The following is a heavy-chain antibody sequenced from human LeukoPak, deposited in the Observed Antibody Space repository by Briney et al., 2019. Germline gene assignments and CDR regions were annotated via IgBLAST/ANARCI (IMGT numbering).Heavy chain of an antibody. CDR3: AKYSNYLDAFDI. CDR2: IIWNSGSI. V-gene: IGHV3-9*01. Sequence: GGSLRLSCAASGFTFDDYAMHWVRQAPGKGLEWVSGIIWNSGSIGYADSVKGRFTICRDNAKNSLYLQMNSLRAEDTALYYCAKYSNYLDAFDIWGQGTMVTVSS. CDR1: GFTFDDYA. J-gene: IGHJ3*02. D-gene: IGHD4-11*01.